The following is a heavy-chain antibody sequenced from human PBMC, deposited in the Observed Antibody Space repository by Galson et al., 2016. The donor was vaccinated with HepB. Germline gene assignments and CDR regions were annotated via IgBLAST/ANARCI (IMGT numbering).Heavy chain of an antibody. CDR1: GFTFSDYY. D-gene: IGHD3-3*01. CDR3: ARGKSHKSNSYDGMDV. J-gene: IGHJ6*02. CDR2: ISSSSTTM. Sequence: SLRLSCAASGFTFSDYYMSWIRQAPGKGLEWVSYISSSSTTMYYADSVEGRFTISRDNAKRSLELQLNSLRVEDTAVYYCARGKSHKSNSYDGMDVWGQGTTVTVSS. V-gene: IGHV3-11*01.